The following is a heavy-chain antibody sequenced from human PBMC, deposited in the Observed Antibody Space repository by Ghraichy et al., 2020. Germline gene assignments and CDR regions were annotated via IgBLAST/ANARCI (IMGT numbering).Heavy chain of an antibody. J-gene: IGHJ4*02. CDR1: GLTFDDYA. D-gene: IGHD2-2*01. CDR2: ISGDGAGT. V-gene: IGHV3-43*02. CDR3: TKGRDCRSASCYRDFDY. Sequence: GGSLRLSCAASGLTFDDYAMHWVRQAPGKGLEWVSLISGDGAGTDYADSVKGRFTISRDNSKNSLYLQMNSLRTEDTALYYCTKGRDCRSASCYRDFDYWGQGTLDTVSS.